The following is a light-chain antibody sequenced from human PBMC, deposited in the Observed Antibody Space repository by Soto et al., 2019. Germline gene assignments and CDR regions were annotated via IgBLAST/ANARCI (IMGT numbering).Light chain of an antibody. V-gene: IGKV3-20*01. CDR1: QSVRSNY. Sequence: EIVLTQSPVTLSLSPGERATLSCRASQSVRSNYLAWYQQKPGQAPRLIIDGASRRATGIPDRFSGSGSGTDFTLIISTVAPADFAVYSCQQYGSTPPTFGQGTKVEIK. CDR3: QQYGSTPPT. CDR2: GAS. J-gene: IGKJ1*01.